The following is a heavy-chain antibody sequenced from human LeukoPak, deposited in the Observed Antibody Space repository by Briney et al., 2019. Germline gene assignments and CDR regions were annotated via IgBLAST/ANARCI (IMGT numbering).Heavy chain of an antibody. CDR3: ARIGRLLWFGEFDY. D-gene: IGHD3-10*01. Sequence: PSETLSLTCAVYGGSFSGYYWSWIRQPPGKGLEWIGEINHSGSTNYNPSLKSRVTISVDTSKNQFSLKLSSVTAADTAVYYCARIGRLLWFGEFDYWGQGTLVTVSS. CDR2: INHSGST. CDR1: GGSFSGYY. J-gene: IGHJ4*02. V-gene: IGHV4-34*01.